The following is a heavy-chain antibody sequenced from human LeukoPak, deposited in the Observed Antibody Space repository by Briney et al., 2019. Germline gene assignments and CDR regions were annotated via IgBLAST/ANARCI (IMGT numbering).Heavy chain of an antibody. Sequence: SETLSLTCAVYGGSFSGYYWSCIRQPPGKGLEWIGEINHSGSTNYNPSLKSRVTISVDTSKNQFSLKLSSVTAADTAVYYCARVGLWFGELSWFDPWGQGTLVTVSS. CDR1: GGSFSGYY. D-gene: IGHD3-10*01. CDR3: ARVGLWFGELSWFDP. V-gene: IGHV4-34*01. CDR2: INHSGST. J-gene: IGHJ5*02.